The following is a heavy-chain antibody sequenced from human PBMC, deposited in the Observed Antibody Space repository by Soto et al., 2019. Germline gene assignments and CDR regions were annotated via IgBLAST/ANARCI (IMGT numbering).Heavy chain of an antibody. J-gene: IGHJ5*02. Sequence: QVQLQESGPGLVKPLQTLSLTCTVSGGSISSGDYYWSWIRQPPGKGLEWIGYIYYSGSTYNNPSLKSRVTISVDTSKNQFSLKLSSVTAADTAVYYCARDGPRWGGWFDPWGQGTLVTVSS. CDR3: ARDGPRWGGWFDP. CDR2: IYYSGST. V-gene: IGHV4-30-4*01. D-gene: IGHD3-16*01. CDR1: GGSISSGDYY.